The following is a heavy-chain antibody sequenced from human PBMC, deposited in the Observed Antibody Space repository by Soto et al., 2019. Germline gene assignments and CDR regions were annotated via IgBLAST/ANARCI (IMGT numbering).Heavy chain of an antibody. J-gene: IGHJ4*02. V-gene: IGHV4-30-4*01. CDR2: IYDSGSS. CDR3: AREKGYSAGPKNFDY. Sequence: PSETLSLTCTVSFASISRGSSGWSWIRQSPGKGLQGIGYIYDSGSSSSPPSLKSRVTMSVDTSKNQVALKLSSVTAADTAVYYCAREKGYSAGPKNFDYWGQGTRVTVSS. D-gene: IGHD4-4*01. CDR1: FASISRGSSG.